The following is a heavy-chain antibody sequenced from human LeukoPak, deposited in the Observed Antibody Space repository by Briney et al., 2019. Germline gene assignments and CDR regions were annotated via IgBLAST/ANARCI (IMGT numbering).Heavy chain of an antibody. CDR3: ARRNILTEGEAFDI. CDR2: ICNSRST. J-gene: IGHJ3*02. D-gene: IGHD3-9*01. V-gene: IGHV4-59*08. Sequence: SETLSLTCTVSGGSITSYYWTWIRQPPGKGLEWIGYICNSRSTNYNHSLRSRVTISVDTSKNQFSLMLNSVTAADTAVYYCARRNILTEGEAFDIWGQGTMVIVSS. CDR1: GGSITSYY.